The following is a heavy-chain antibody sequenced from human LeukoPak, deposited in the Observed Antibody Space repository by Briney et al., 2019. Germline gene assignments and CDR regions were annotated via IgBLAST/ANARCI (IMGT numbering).Heavy chain of an antibody. CDR2: IYYSGST. CDR3: ARQAYSSNLGWFDP. J-gene: IGHJ5*02. D-gene: IGHD6-13*01. V-gene: IGHV4-59*08. Sequence: SETLSLTCTVSGASISSYYWSWIRQPPEKGLEWIGYIYYSGSTNYNPSLKSRVTISVDTSKNQFSLKLSSVTAADTAVYYCARQAYSSNLGWFDPWGQGALVTVSS. CDR1: GASISSYY.